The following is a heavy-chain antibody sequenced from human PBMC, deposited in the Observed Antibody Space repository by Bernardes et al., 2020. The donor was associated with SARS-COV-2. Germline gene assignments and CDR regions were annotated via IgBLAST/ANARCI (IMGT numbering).Heavy chain of an antibody. D-gene: IGHD6-19*01. Sequence: SETLSLTCTVSGGSISSYYWSWIRQPPGKGLEWIGYIYYSGSTNYNPSLKSRVSISVDTSKNQFSLKLSSVTAADTAVYYCASHSSGSPLPGYWGQGTLVTVSS. CDR1: GGSISSYY. CDR2: IYYSGST. J-gene: IGHJ4*02. CDR3: ASHSSGSPLPGY. V-gene: IGHV4-59*08.